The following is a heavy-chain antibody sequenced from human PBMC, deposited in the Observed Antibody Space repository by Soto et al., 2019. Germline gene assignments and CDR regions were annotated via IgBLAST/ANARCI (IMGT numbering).Heavy chain of an antibody. V-gene: IGHV3-13*01. CDR3: ARDLRSSSWPNSGYYYSGMDV. D-gene: IGHD6-13*01. J-gene: IGHJ6*02. CDR1: GFTFSSYD. Sequence: GGSLRLSCVASGFTFSSYDLHWVRQATGKGLEWVSSIGTAYNTYHTGSVKGRFSISRENAKNSLYLQMNRLRAEDTAVYYCARDLRSSSWPNSGYYYSGMDVWGQGTTVTVSS. CDR2: IGTAYNT.